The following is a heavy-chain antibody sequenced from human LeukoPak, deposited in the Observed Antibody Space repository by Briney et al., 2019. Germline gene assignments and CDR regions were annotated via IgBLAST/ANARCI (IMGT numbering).Heavy chain of an antibody. CDR3: ARDLMVRGVIGFDY. V-gene: IGHV3-21*01. CDR1: GFTFSSYS. D-gene: IGHD3-10*01. Sequence: GGSLRLSCAASGFTFSSYSMNWVRQAPGKGLEWVSSISSSSSYIYYADSVKGRFTISRDNAKNSLYLQMNSLRAEDTAVYYCARDLMVRGVIGFDYWGQGTLVTVSS. J-gene: IGHJ4*02. CDR2: ISSSSSYI.